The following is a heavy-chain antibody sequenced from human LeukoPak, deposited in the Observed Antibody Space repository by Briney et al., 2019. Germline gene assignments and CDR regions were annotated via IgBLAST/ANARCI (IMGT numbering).Heavy chain of an antibody. CDR1: GYTFTSYG. D-gene: IGHD3-22*01. CDR3: ARGRGFYDSSAYYRFDY. CDR2: ISAHNGKT. J-gene: IGHJ4*02. V-gene: IGHV1-18*01. Sequence: ASVKVSCKASGYTFTSYGISWVRQAPGQGLEWLAWISAHNGKTNYAQKFQDRVTMTTDTSTRTAYMELRSLRSDDTAVYYCARGRGFYDSSAYYRFDYWGQGTLVTVSS.